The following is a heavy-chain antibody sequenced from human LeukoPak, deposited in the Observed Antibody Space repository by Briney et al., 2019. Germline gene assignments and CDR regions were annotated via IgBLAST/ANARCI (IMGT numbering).Heavy chain of an antibody. V-gene: IGHV4-39*07. CDR1: GVSISSSSYY. J-gene: IGHJ6*03. CDR3: ARPLAYYYYMDV. Sequence: KPSETLSLTCTVSGVSISSSSYYWGWIRQPPGKGLEWIGSIYYSGSTYYNPSLKSRVTISVDTSKNQFSLKLSSVTAADTAVYYCARPLAYYYYMDVWGKGTTVTVSS. CDR2: IYYSGST. D-gene: IGHD5-12*01.